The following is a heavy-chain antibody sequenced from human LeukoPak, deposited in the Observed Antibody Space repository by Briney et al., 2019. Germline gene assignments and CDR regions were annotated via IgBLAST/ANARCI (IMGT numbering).Heavy chain of an antibody. Sequence: PSETLSLTCTVSGGSISSYYWSWIRQPPGKGLEWIGEINHSGSTNYNPSLKSRVTISVDTSKNQFSLKLSSVTAADTAVYYCARGRGGYGRYYYYYGMDVWGQGTTVTVSS. J-gene: IGHJ6*02. CDR2: INHSGST. CDR3: ARGRGGYGRYYYYYGMDV. V-gene: IGHV4-34*01. D-gene: IGHD5-12*01. CDR1: GGSISSYY.